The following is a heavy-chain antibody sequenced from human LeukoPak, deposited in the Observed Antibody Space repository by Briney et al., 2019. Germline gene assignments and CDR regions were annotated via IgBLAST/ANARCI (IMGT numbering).Heavy chain of an antibody. D-gene: IGHD6-13*01. CDR3: ARIRLYSSSWYVANWFDP. CDR1: GGSFSGYY. Sequence: SETLSLTCAVYGGSFSGYYWSWIRQPPRKGLEWIGEINHSGSTNYNPSLKSRVTISVDTSKNQFSLKLSSVTAADTAVYYCARIRLYSSSWYVANWFDPWGQGTLVTVSS. J-gene: IGHJ5*02. CDR2: INHSGST. V-gene: IGHV4-34*01.